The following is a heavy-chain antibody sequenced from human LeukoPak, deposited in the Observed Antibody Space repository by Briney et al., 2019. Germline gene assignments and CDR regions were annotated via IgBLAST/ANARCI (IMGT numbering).Heavy chain of an antibody. CDR1: GFTFSSYG. CDR3: AKGAGYSGSYYRPYYFDY. V-gene: IGHV3-23*01. CDR2: ISGSGGGT. J-gene: IGHJ4*02. Sequence: PGGSLRLSCAASGFTFSSYGMSWVRQAPGKGLEWVSAISGSGGGTYYADSVKGRFTISRDNSKNTLYLQMNSLRAEDTAVYYCAKGAGYSGSYYRPYYFDYWGQGALVTVSS. D-gene: IGHD1-26*01.